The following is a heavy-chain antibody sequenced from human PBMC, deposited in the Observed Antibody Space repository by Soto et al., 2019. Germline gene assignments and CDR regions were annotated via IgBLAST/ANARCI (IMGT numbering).Heavy chain of an antibody. Sequence: QVQLVQSGAEVKKPGSSVKVSCKASGGTFSRYTISWVRQAPGQGLEWMGRIIPILGIANYAQKFQGRVTITAAKSTSTAYMELSSLRSEDTAVYYCARVSPYCSGGSCYSSYYYGMDVWGQGTTVTVSS. CDR2: IIPILGIA. V-gene: IGHV1-69*02. J-gene: IGHJ6*02. D-gene: IGHD2-15*01. CDR3: ARVSPYCSGGSCYSSYYYGMDV. CDR1: GGTFSRYT.